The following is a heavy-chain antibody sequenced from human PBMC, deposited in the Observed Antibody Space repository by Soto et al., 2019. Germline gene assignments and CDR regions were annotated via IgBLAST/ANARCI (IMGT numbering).Heavy chain of an antibody. V-gene: IGHV4-34*01. J-gene: IGHJ5*02. CDR3: ASFSAGTGGDWFDP. CDR1: VVSFSGYY. CDR2: INHSGST. D-gene: IGHD6-19*01. Sequence: PSETLSLTCAFYVVSFSGYYWSCIRHPPGKWLEWIGEINHSGSTNYNPSLKSRVTISVDTSKNQFSLKLSSVTAADTAVYYCASFSAGTGGDWFDPWGQGTLVTVSS.